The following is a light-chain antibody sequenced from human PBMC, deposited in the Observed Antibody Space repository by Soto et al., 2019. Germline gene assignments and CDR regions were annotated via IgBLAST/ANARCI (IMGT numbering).Light chain of an antibody. J-gene: IGLJ7*01. Sequence: QSALTQPASVSGSPGQSITISCTGTSSDVGGYNYVSWYQQHPGKAPKLTIYDVSNRPSGVSNRFSGSKSGNTASLTISGLQAEDEADYYCSSYTSSSTFAAFGGGTQLTVL. CDR2: DVS. CDR3: SSYTSSSTFAA. CDR1: SSDVGGYNY. V-gene: IGLV2-14*01.